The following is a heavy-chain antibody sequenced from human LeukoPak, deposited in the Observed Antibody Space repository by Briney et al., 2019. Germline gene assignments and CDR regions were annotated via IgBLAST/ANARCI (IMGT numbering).Heavy chain of an antibody. CDR1: GSSFTSYR. D-gene: IGHD2-15*01. V-gene: IGHV5-51*01. CDR2: IYPVDSDT. J-gene: IGHJ3*02. CDR3: ARGDSGSGTVNI. Sequence: GESLKFSSKGSGSSFTSYRIGWVRQMPGKGLEWMGIIYPVDSDTRYSPSFQGQVTISADKSISTAYLQWSSLKASDTAMYYCARGDSGSGTVNIWGQGTMVTVSS.